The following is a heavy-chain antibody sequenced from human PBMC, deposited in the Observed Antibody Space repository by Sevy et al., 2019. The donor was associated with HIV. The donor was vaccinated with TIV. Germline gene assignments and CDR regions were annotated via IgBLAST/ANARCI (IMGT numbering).Heavy chain of an antibody. J-gene: IGHJ5*02. V-gene: IGHV4-30-4*01. CDR3: ARGAYYYGSGSYQGGNWFDP. Sequence: SETLSLTCTVSGGSISSGDYYWSWIRQPPGKGLEWIGYIYYSGSTYYNPSLKSRVTISVDTSKHQFSLKLSSVTAADTAVYYCARGAYYYGSGSYQGGNWFDPWGQGTLVTVSS. CDR2: IYYSGST. D-gene: IGHD3-10*01. CDR1: GGSISSGDYY.